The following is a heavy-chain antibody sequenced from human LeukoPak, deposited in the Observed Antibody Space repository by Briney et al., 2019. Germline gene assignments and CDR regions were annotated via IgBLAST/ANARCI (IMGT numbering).Heavy chain of an antibody. CDR3: ARDDSSGLDY. CDR2: INWNGGST. D-gene: IGHD6-19*01. V-gene: IGHV3-20*04. J-gene: IGHJ4*02. Sequence: GGSLRLSCAASGFTFDDYGMSWVRQAPGMGLEWVSGINWNGGSTGYADSVKGRLTISRDNAKNSLYLQMNSLRAEDTALYYCARDDSSGLDYWGQGTLVTVSS. CDR1: GFTFDDYG.